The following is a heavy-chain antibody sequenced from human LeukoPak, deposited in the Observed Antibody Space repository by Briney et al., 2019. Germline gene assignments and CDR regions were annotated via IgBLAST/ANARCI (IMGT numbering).Heavy chain of an antibody. V-gene: IGHV1-2*02. Sequence: ASVKVSCKAPGYTFTGHYMHWVRQAPGQGLEWMGWINPNSGGTNYAQKFQGRVTMTRDTSITTVYMEVSWLTSDDTAIYYCARADRLHGGPYLIGPWGQGTLVTVSS. CDR2: INPNSGGT. J-gene: IGHJ5*02. D-gene: IGHD2-21*01. CDR3: ARADRLHGGPYLIGP. CDR1: GYTFTGHY.